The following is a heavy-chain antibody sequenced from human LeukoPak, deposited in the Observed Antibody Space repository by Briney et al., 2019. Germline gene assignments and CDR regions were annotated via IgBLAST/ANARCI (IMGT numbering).Heavy chain of an antibody. V-gene: IGHV4-4*09. CDR1: GGSISSYY. Sequence: SETLSLTCTASGGSISSYYWSWIRQPPGKGLEWIWYIYTSGSTNYKPSVKLRVTISVATSKNQFTLKLSSGTAADTAVYYCARHAWVARSSWYKSYYYMDVWGKGTTVTVSS. D-gene: IGHD6-13*01. CDR2: IYTSGST. CDR3: ARHAWVARSSWYKSYYYMDV. J-gene: IGHJ6*03.